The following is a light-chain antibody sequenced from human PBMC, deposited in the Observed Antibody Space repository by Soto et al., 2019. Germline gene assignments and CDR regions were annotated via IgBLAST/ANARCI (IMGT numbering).Light chain of an antibody. J-gene: IGKJ5*01. Sequence: EIVLTQSPGPLSLTPGERATLSCRASQRVSNNYLAWYQQKPGQAPRLLIYGASSRATGIPDRFSGSGSGTDFTLTISRLEPEDFAVYYCQQYGRSTTFGQGTRLEIK. CDR2: GAS. V-gene: IGKV3-20*01. CDR3: QQYGRSTT. CDR1: QRVSNNY.